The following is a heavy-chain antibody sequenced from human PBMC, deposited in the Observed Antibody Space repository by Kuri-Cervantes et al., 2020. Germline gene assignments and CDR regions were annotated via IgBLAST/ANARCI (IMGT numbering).Heavy chain of an antibody. CDR2: IYYSGST. Sequence: SETLSLTCTVSGGSISSYYWSWIRQPPEKGLEWIGYIYYSGSTNYNPSLKSRVTISVGTSKNQFSLKLSSVTAADTAVYYCARGDNYYYYGMDVWGQGTTVTVSS. V-gene: IGHV4-59*01. D-gene: IGHD2-15*01. CDR3: ARGDNYYYYGMDV. J-gene: IGHJ6*02. CDR1: GGSISSYY.